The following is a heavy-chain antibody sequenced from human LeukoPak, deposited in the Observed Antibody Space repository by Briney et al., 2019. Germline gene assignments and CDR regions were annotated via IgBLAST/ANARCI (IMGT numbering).Heavy chain of an antibody. Sequence: GGSLRLSCVASGFSFGNYAVSWVRQAPGTGLQWVSQISGTGGATWYAGFARDRFTISRDNSKKTLYLQMSGLRVEDTAMYYCVKDPRDTYGTNWFVSWGQGTLLIVSS. CDR1: GFSFGNYA. CDR2: ISGTGGAT. CDR3: VKDPRDTYGTNWFVS. J-gene: IGHJ5*01. V-gene: IGHV3-23*01. D-gene: IGHD2-21*01.